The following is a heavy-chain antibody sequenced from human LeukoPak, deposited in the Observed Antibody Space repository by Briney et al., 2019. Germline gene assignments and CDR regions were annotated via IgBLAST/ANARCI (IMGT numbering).Heavy chain of an antibody. CDR3: SEGYFEPFDH. J-gene: IGHJ4*02. CDR2: SSYTGKT. Sequence: SETLSLTCTVSGGSISSYYWSWIRQLPGKGLEWIGCSSYTGKTDYNPSLTNRVTISFDTSENQVSLKLTSVTAADTAVYYCSEGYFEPFDHWGQGTPVTVSS. D-gene: IGHD2/OR15-2a*01. V-gene: IGHV4-59*01. CDR1: GGSISSYY.